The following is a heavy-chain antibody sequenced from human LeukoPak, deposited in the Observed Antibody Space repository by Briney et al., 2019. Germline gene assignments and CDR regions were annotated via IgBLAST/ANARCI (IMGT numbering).Heavy chain of an antibody. CDR1: GFTFSSYG. Sequence: GRSLRLSCAASGFTFSSYGMHWVRQAPGKGLEWVAVISYDGSNKYYADSVKGRFTISRDNSKNTLYLQMNSLRAEDTAVYYCAKTEPGYSSGCPDYWGQGTLVTVSS. CDR3: AKTEPGYSSGCPDY. J-gene: IGHJ4*01. D-gene: IGHD6-19*01. CDR2: ISYDGSNK. V-gene: IGHV3-30*18.